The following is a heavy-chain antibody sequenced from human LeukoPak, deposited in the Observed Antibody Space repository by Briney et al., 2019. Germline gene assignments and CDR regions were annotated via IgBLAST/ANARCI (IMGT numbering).Heavy chain of an antibody. CDR3: ARHVGNSGSGSYLTYFDY. J-gene: IGHJ4*02. Sequence: SETLSHTCSVSGDSFSNYYWTWIRQPPGKGLEWIGYVYYSGSTNYNPSLKTRLHLSVDTSKNQFSLKLSSVTAADTAVYYCARHVGNSGSGSYLTYFDYWGQGTLVTVSS. V-gene: IGHV4-59*08. CDR1: GDSFSNYY. D-gene: IGHD3-10*01. CDR2: VYYSGST.